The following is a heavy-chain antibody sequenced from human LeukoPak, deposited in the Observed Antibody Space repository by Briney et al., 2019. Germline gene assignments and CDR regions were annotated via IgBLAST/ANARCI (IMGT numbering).Heavy chain of an antibody. J-gene: IGHJ4*02. CDR3: AREANYYGSGSYFEGTFDY. Sequence: SETLSLTCTVSGVSITTYYWSWIRQPPGKGLEWIGYIYHSGSTNYDPSLKSRVTISVDTSKNEFSLKLTSVTAADTAVYYCAREANYYGSGSYFEGTFDYWGQGSLVTVSS. D-gene: IGHD3-10*01. CDR1: GVSITTYY. CDR2: IYHSGST. V-gene: IGHV4-59*13.